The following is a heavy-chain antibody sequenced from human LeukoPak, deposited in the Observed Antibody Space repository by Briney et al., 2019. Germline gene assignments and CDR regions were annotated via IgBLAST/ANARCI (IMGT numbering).Heavy chain of an antibody. CDR1: GGSISSYY. D-gene: IGHD3-16*01. J-gene: IGHJ4*02. V-gene: IGHV4-59*08. Sequence: SETLSLSCTVSGGSISSYYWSWFRQPPGKGLEWIGYIYPGGSTNYNPSLKSRVTISLDTSKNQFSLKLSSVTAADTAVYYCARHTVWYYFDYWGQGTLVTVSS. CDR3: ARHTVWYYFDY. CDR2: IYPGGST.